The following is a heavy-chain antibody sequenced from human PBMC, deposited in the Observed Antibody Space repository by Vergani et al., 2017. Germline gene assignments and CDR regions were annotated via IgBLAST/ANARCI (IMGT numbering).Heavy chain of an antibody. Sequence: EVQLLESGGDLVQPGGSLRLSRAASGFSFTTYAMSWVRQAPGKGLEWVSTINTDGDYTRYGDSVKGRFTIYRDNSKSTLYLQMNSLRAEDTAIYYCAKGGWNYWFDSWGQGTLVIVS. CDR3: AKGGWNYWFDS. CDR1: GFSFTTYA. J-gene: IGHJ5*01. CDR2: INTDGDYT. D-gene: IGHD1-1*01. V-gene: IGHV3-23*01.